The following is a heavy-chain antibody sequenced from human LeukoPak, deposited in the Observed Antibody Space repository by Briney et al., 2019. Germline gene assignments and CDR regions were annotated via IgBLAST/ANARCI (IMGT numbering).Heavy chain of an antibody. CDR1: GFTFSTYE. CDR2: ISSSGSTI. CDR3: ARDRGGNSGSFEY. D-gene: IGHD2/OR15-2a*01. V-gene: IGHV3-48*03. J-gene: IGHJ4*02. Sequence: GGSLRLSCAASGFTFSTYEMNWDRQAPGKGLEWISYISSSGSTIYYADSVKGRFTISRDNAKNSLYLQMNSLRVEDTAIYYCARDRGGNSGSFEYWGQGSLVTVSS.